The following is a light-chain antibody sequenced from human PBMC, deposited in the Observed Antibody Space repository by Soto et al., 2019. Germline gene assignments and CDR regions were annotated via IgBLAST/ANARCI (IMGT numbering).Light chain of an antibody. CDR2: YAY. Sequence: EIVLTQSPGTLSLSPGERATLSCRASQSVSSSYLAWYQQKPGQAPRLLISYAYNRATGIPDRFSGSGSGTDFTLTISRLDNEDFAMYYCQQYAASSWTFGQGTKV. J-gene: IGKJ1*01. CDR3: QQYAASSWT. V-gene: IGKV3-20*01. CDR1: QSVSSSY.